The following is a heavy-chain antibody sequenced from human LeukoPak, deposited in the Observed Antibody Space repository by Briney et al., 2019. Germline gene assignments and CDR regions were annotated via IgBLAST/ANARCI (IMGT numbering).Heavy chain of an antibody. J-gene: IGHJ4*02. CDR1: GYSISSGYY. CDR2: IYHSGST. Sequence: PSETLSLTCTVSGYSISSGYYWGWIRQPPGKGLEWIGSIYHSGSTYYNPSLKSRVTISVDTSKNQFSLKLSSVTAADTAVYYCAREGNHGAFDYWGQGTLVTVSS. CDR3: AREGNHGAFDY. V-gene: IGHV4-38-2*02. D-gene: IGHD1-14*01.